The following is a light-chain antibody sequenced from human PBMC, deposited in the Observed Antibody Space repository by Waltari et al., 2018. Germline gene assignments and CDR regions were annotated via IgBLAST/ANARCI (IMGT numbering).Light chain of an antibody. V-gene: IGKV1-17*01. Sequence: DIQMTQSPSSLSASAGDRVTITCRASQGISTYLNWYQQKPVKAPKRLIYAASSLESGVPSRFSGSGSGTDFTLTISSLQPEDFATYYCLQYNSNPRTFGQGTKVEIK. CDR1: QGISTY. CDR2: AAS. J-gene: IGKJ1*01. CDR3: LQYNSNPRT.